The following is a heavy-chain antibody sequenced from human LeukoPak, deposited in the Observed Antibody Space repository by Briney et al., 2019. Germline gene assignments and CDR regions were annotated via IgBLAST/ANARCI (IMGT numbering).Heavy chain of an antibody. CDR1: GFTFSSYW. V-gene: IGHV3-30-3*01. Sequence: AGGSLRLSCAASGFTFSSYWMSWVRQAPGKGLEWVAVISYDGSNKYYADSVKGRFTISRDNSKNTLYLQMNSLRAEDTAVYYCAREGSSGWYDSYGMDVWGQGTTVTVSS. D-gene: IGHD6-19*01. CDR2: ISYDGSNK. J-gene: IGHJ6*02. CDR3: AREGSSGWYDSYGMDV.